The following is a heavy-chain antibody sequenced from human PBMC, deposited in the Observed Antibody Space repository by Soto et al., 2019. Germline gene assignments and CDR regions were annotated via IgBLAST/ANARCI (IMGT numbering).Heavy chain of an antibody. V-gene: IGHV3-23*01. Sequence: EVQLLESGGCLVQPGGSLRLSCAASGFTFSSYAMTWVRQAPGKGLEWVSTISGSAYSTYYADSVKGRFTISRDNSKNTLHLQMNSLRAEDTAVYYCGNRDVHSGYDDRTGPVADWGQGTLVTVSS. J-gene: IGHJ4*02. CDR1: GFTFSSYA. D-gene: IGHD5-12*01. CDR2: ISGSAYST. CDR3: GNRDVHSGYDDRTGPVAD.